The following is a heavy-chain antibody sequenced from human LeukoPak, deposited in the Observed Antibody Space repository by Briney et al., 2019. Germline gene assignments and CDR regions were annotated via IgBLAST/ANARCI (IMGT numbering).Heavy chain of an antibody. V-gene: IGHV3-7*01. CDR2: INRDGSDI. CDR1: GFTFSDFW. CDR3: VTDRNRGGSY. Sequence: GGSLRLSCVVSGFTFSDFWISWVRQAPGKGLEWVANINRDGSDIYYVDSVKGRFTISRDNAKNSLYLHINSLRAEGTAVYYCVTDRNRGGSYWGQGTLVTVSS. D-gene: IGHD3-16*01. J-gene: IGHJ4*02.